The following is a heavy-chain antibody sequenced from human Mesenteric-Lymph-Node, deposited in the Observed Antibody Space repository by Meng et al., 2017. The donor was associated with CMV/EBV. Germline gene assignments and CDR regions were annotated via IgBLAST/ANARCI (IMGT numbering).Heavy chain of an antibody. V-gene: IGHV4-39*01. D-gene: IGHD3-22*01. Sequence: QLQMQESGQGLVTPSETLSPASFVVGDSISNSTYHWTWIRQPPGKGLEWIGRVHHSGTTYYNPSLKGRLTISVDTSANLFSLRLTTVTAADTATYYCARRGNYDSDYSEYWGQGTLVTVSS. CDR2: VHHSGTT. CDR1: GDSISNSTYH. J-gene: IGHJ4*02. CDR3: ARRGNYDSDYSEY.